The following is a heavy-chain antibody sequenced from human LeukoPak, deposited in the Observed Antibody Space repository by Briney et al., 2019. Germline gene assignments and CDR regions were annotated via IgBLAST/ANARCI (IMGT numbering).Heavy chain of an antibody. CDR3: ARAPARTDSFDI. V-gene: IGHV4-4*07. CDR2: IYTSGST. D-gene: IGHD6-6*01. J-gene: IGHJ3*02. CDR1: GGSISSYY. Sequence: SETLSLTCTVSGGSISSYYWSWIRLPAGKGLEWIGRIYTSGSTNYNPSLRSRVTMSVDTSKNQFSLKLSSVTAADTAVYYCARAPARTDSFDIWGQGTMVTVSS.